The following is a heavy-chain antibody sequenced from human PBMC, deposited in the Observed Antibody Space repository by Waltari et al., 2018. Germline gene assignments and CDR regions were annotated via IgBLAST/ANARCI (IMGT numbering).Heavy chain of an antibody. CDR1: GFTFRSFA. J-gene: IGHJ3*02. CDR3: ARDDPIGDDAFDI. CDR2: ISYDGSNK. Sequence: QVQLVESGGGLVQPGRSLRLYCPASGFTFRSFALTWARQAPGKGLEWVEVISYDGSNKYYADSVKGRFTISRDNSKNTLYLQMNSLRAEDTAVYYCARDDPIGDDAFDIWGQGTMVTVSS. V-gene: IGHV3-30*01.